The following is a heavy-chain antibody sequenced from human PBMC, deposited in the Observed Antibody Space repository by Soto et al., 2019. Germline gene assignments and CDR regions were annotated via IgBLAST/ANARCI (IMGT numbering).Heavy chain of an antibody. CDR2: FNPEDGET. CDR1: GYTLTELS. Sequence: QVQLVQSGAEVKKPGASVKVSCKVSGYTLTELSMYWVRQAPGKGLEWMGGFNPEDGETIYAQKLQGRVTMTEETSTDTAYMELSSLRSDDTAVYYCATDVSGSYLQAYWGQGTLVTVSS. J-gene: IGHJ4*02. CDR3: ATDVSGSYLQAY. V-gene: IGHV1-24*01. D-gene: IGHD1-26*01.